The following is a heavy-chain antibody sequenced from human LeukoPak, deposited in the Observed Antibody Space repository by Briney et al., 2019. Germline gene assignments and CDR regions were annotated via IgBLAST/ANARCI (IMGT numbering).Heavy chain of an antibody. D-gene: IGHD3-22*01. CDR1: GFIFNNYG. V-gene: IGHV3-23*01. Sequence: GGSLRLSCAASGFIFNNYGLIWVRQAPGKGRQWVAAISNDGGGKTYEDFVKGRFTIFRDNSKNTLFLQMSSLRAEDTALYYCAKGGSGYFADLWGQGTLVTVSS. CDR2: ISNDGGGK. J-gene: IGHJ5*02. CDR3: AKGGSGYFADL.